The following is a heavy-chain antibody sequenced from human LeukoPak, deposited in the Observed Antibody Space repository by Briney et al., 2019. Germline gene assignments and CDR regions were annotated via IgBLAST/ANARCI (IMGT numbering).Heavy chain of an antibody. CDR1: GYTFTGYY. D-gene: IGHD2/OR15-2a*01. CDR3: ARVLTSTTNEGYFDY. Sequence: ASVKVSRKASGYTFTGYYMHWVRQAPGQGLEWMGWINPNSGGTNYAQKFQGRVTMTRDTSINTAYMEMTRLRSDDTAVFYCARVLTSTTNEGYFDYWGQGTLVTVSS. V-gene: IGHV1-2*02. CDR2: INPNSGGT. J-gene: IGHJ4*02.